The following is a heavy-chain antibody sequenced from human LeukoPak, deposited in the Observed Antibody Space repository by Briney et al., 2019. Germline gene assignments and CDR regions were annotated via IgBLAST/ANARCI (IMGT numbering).Heavy chain of an antibody. D-gene: IGHD4-11*01. CDR3: ARGSSTTTYSHIDV. J-gene: IGHJ6*02. Sequence: GRSLRLSCAASGFTFSDYGMHWVRQPPGKGLEWVAVIWYDGSNEYYANSVKGRLIISRDNSKNTLYLEMNSLRADDTAIYYCARGSSTTTYSHIDVWGQGTTVTVSS. CDR1: GFTFSDYG. V-gene: IGHV3-33*01. CDR2: IWYDGSNE.